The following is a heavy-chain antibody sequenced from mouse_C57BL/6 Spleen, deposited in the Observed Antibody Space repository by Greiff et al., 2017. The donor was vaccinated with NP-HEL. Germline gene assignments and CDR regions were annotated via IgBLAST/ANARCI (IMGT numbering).Heavy chain of an antibody. D-gene: IGHD1-1*01. Sequence: EVQLVESGGGLVQPGGSLSLSCAASGFTFTDYYMSWVRQPPGKALEWLGFIRNKANGYTTEYSASVKGRFTISRDNSQSILYLQMNALRAEDSATYYCARDYGDAMDYWGQGTSVTVSS. J-gene: IGHJ4*01. CDR1: GFTFTDYY. V-gene: IGHV7-3*01. CDR2: IRNKANGYTT. CDR3: ARDYGDAMDY.